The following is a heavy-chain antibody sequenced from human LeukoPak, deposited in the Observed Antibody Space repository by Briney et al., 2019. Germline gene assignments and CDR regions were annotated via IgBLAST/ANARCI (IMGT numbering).Heavy chain of an antibody. Sequence: GGSLRLSCAASGFTFSSYAMSWVRQAPGKGLEWVSGINWNGDSTGYADSVKGRFTISRDNAKNSLYLQMNSLRAEDTALYYCARNTVTDFYYYSYMDVWGKGTTVTVSS. V-gene: IGHV3-20*04. CDR1: GFTFSSYA. D-gene: IGHD4-17*01. CDR2: INWNGDST. J-gene: IGHJ6*03. CDR3: ARNTVTDFYYYSYMDV.